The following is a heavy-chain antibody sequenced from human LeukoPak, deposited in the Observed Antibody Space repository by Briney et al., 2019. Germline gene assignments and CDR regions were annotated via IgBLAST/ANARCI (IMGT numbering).Heavy chain of an antibody. CDR1: GGSISSYY. CDR2: IYYSGSN. Sequence: SETLSLTCTVSGGSISSYYWSWVRQPPGKGLEGIGYIYYSGSNNYNPSLKSRVTISVDTSKNQFSLKLSSATAADTAVYYCARGGVVSRSPWGQGTLVTVSS. D-gene: IGHD3-3*01. J-gene: IGHJ5*02. CDR3: ARGGVVSRSP. V-gene: IGHV4-59*01.